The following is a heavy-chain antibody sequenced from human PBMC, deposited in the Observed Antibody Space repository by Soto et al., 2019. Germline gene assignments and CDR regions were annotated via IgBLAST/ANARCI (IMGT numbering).Heavy chain of an antibody. CDR1: GFSLTTSGVG. CDR2: IYWDDDK. J-gene: IGHJ4*02. V-gene: IGHV2-5*02. D-gene: IGHD3-3*01. Sequence: QITLNESGPTQVKPRQTLTLTCTFSGFSLTTSGVGVGWIRQSPGKAPEWLALIYWDDDKRYSPSLKSRLTITKDTPKNRVVLTMADLDPADTAIYYCAHRVLRTVFGLVTTTAIYFDFWGQGTPVAVSS. CDR3: AHRVLRTVFGLVTTTAIYFDF.